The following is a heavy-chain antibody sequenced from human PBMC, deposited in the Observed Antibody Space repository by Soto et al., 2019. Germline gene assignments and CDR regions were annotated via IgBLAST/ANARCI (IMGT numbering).Heavy chain of an antibody. CDR1: GVTFNSYA. CDR2: IIPILGTS. J-gene: IGHJ4*02. CDR3: ARRSLAKVEAYDDS. D-gene: IGHD3-16*01. V-gene: IGHV1-69*11. Sequence: QVHLVQSGTEVTQPGSSVKVSCKASGVTFNSYAFHWVRQAPGQGLEWMGTIIPILGTSNYAQSFKGRVTITADESASTAYMELSGLRSEDTAVYYCARRSLAKVEAYDDSWGQGTLVTVSS.